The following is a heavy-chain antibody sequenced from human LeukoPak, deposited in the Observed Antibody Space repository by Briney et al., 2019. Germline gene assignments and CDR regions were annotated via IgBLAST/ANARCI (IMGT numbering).Heavy chain of an antibody. Sequence: GGSLRLSCPASGFTFSSYAMSWVRQAPGKGLEWVSVISGSGGSTDYADSVKGRFTISRDNSKNTLYLQMNSLRAEDTAVYYCARESSGYAFLWWGQGTLVTVSS. CDR2: ISGSGGST. J-gene: IGHJ4*02. V-gene: IGHV3-23*01. CDR1: GFTFSSYA. CDR3: ARESSGYAFLW. D-gene: IGHD5-12*01.